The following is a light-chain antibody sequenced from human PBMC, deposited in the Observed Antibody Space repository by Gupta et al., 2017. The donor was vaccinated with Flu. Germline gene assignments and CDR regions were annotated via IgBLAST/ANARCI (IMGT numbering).Light chain of an antibody. V-gene: IGKV1-9*01. CDR2: ETS. CDR1: QVIDSH. CDR3: LQVTSFPHT. J-gene: IGKJ4*01. Sequence: DIQLTHSPYFLSASVGDRVIITCRASQVIDSHLVWYQKKPGKAPKLLIYETSTLQSGVPSRFSGSGSGTEFTLTITSLQPEDFATYYCLQVTSFPHTFGGGTKVEIK.